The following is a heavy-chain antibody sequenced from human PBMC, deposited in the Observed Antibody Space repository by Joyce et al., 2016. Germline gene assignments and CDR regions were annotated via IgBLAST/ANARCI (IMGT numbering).Heavy chain of an antibody. V-gene: IGHV3-15*01. J-gene: IGHJ4*02. CDR3: GGWRI. D-gene: IGHD3-16*01. CDR1: GFPFSNAW. CDR2: IKSKASGETT. Sequence: EVQLVESGGGLVEPGGSLRLSCAASGFPFSNAWMTWIRQAPGKGLEWVGFIKSKASGETTGYGAPVKGRFTISRDDSKSIVYLQMNSLKSDDTAVYYCGGWRIWGQGTLVTVSS.